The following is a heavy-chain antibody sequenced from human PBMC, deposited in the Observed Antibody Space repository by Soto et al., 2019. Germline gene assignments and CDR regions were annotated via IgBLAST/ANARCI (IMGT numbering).Heavy chain of an antibody. V-gene: IGHV4-31*03. CDR1: GASISSGGYY. CDR2: IYYSGTT. J-gene: IGHJ4*02. Sequence: QVQLQESGPGLVKPSQTLSLTCTVSGASISSGGYYWSWIRQHPGKGLEWIGYIYYSGTTHYSPSLKSRVTLSVDTSKNQFSLRVTSVSVADTAVYFCARGGYATVDYWGQGTLVTVSA. CDR3: ARGGYATVDY. D-gene: IGHD5-12*01.